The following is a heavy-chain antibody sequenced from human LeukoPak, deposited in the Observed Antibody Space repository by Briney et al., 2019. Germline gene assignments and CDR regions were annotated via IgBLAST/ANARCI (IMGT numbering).Heavy chain of an antibody. CDR2: IYYSGST. CDR1: GGSISSSSYY. Sequence: SETLSLTCTVSGGSISSSSYYWGWIRQPPGKGLEWIGSIYYSGSTYYNPSLKSRVTISVDTSKNQFSLKLSSVTAADTAVYYCARYSSSWYDSYWGQGTLVTVSS. D-gene: IGHD6-13*01. V-gene: IGHV4-39*07. CDR3: ARYSSSWYDSY. J-gene: IGHJ4*02.